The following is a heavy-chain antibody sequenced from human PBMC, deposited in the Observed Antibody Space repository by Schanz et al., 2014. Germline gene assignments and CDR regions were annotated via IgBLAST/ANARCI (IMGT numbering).Heavy chain of an antibody. Sequence: EVNKPGASVKVSCKASGYTFTGYYIHWVRHAPGPGLEWMGCISAYNGNTNDAQKVQGRVTMTTDTSTSAAEMEVRSLRSEDTAEYYCARGTPSRTGGVCGNKYFDYGGKGTLX. CDR1: GYTFTGYY. CDR3: ARGTPSRTGGVCGNKYFDY. J-gene: IGHJ4*02. CDR2: ISAYNGNT. V-gene: IGHV1-18*04. D-gene: IGHD3-16*01.